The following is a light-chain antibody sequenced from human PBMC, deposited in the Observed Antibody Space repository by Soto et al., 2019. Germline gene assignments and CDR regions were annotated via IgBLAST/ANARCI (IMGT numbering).Light chain of an antibody. J-gene: IGKJ1*01. CDR3: QQYDDWHPT. Sequence: EIVLTQSPATLSVSPGERGFLSCRASQNIRNNLAWYQERPGQAPRLLIYHASITANGIPGRFSGGGSGTEFNLSSSSLQCDDFTVYYSQQYDDWHPTFGQGTKME. CDR2: HAS. V-gene: IGKV3-15*01. CDR1: QNIRNN.